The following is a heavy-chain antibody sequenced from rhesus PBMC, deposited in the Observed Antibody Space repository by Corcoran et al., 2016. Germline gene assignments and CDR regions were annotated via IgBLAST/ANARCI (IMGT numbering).Heavy chain of an antibody. Sequence: EVQLVESGGGLVQPGGSLRLSCAASGFTFSSYDMSWVRQAPGKGLGWVSYISYTGKTINYAYSVKGRFTISRDNAKNSLSLQMSSLRAEDTAVYYCTRGGYSYSPSSHFDYWGQGVLVTVSS. CDR3: TRGGYSYSPSSHFDY. CDR1: GFTFSSYD. J-gene: IGHJ4*01. CDR2: ISYTGKTI. D-gene: IGHD5-12*01. V-gene: IGHV3-136*01.